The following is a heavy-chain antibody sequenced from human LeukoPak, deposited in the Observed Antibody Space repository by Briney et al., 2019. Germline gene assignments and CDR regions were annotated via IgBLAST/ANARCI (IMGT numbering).Heavy chain of an antibody. Sequence: GGSLRLSCAASGFTFSSYAMSWVRQAPGKGLEWVSAISGSGGSTYYADSVKGRFTISRDNSKNTLYLQMNSLRAEDTAVYYCAKGRTNTRYYYMDVWGKRTTVTVSS. D-gene: IGHD5-18*01. J-gene: IGHJ6*03. CDR2: ISGSGGST. CDR3: AKGRTNTRYYYMDV. CDR1: GFTFSSYA. V-gene: IGHV3-23*01.